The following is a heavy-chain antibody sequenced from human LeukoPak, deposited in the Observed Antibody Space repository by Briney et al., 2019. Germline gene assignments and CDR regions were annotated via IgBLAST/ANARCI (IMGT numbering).Heavy chain of an antibody. CDR3: AKARGFCSGGSCYNPFDP. Sequence: GGSLRLSCAASGFTFSSYAMSWVRQAPGKGLEWVSGISGSDGSTYYADSVKGRFTISRDYSKNTLYVQMNSLRAEDTAVYYCAKARGFCSGGSCYNPFDPWGQGTLVTVSS. D-gene: IGHD2-15*01. V-gene: IGHV3-23*01. CDR1: GFTFSSYA. CDR2: ISGSDGST. J-gene: IGHJ5*02.